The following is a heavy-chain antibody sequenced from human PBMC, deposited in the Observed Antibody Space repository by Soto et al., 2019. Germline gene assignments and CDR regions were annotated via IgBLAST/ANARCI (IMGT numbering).Heavy chain of an antibody. J-gene: IGHJ5*02. CDR1: GYTFTSYF. CDR3: WVGSNPDCES. D-gene: IGHD1-26*01. V-gene: IGHV1-46*01. Sequence: QVQLVQSGPEVKKPGASVKISCKASGYTFTSYFMHWVRQAPGQGLDYMGIINPSGGSPNYAQKFQGILTMTCDTSTGTVYMELSSLSSEDTAVYYCWVGSNPDCESWGQGTLVTVSS. CDR2: INPSGGSP.